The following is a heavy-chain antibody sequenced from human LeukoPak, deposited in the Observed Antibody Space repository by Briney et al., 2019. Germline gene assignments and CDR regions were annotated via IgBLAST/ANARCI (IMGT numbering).Heavy chain of an antibody. J-gene: IGHJ6*03. Sequence: GESLKISCQGSGYSFTTYWIAWVRQVPGKGLEWMGIIYPGDSDTRYSPSFQGQVTISVDKSIKTAYLQWSSLKASDTAMYYCARGYGGPHYMDVWGKGTTDTVSS. V-gene: IGHV5-51*01. CDR3: ARGYGGPHYMDV. D-gene: IGHD4-23*01. CDR2: IYPGDSDT. CDR1: GYSFTTYW.